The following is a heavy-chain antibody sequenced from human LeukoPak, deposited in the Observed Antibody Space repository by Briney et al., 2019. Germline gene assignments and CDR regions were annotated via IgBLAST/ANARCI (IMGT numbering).Heavy chain of an antibody. CDR1: GGSFSGYY. D-gene: IGHD3-16*02. J-gene: IGHJ3*02. CDR2: INHSGST. CDR3: AREGITFGGVIVRRAFDI. Sequence: SETLSLTCAVYGGSFSGYYWSWIRQPPGKGLEWIGEINHSGSTNYNPSLESRVTISVDTSKNQFSLKLSSVTAADTAVYYCAREGITFGGVIVRRAFDIWGQGTMVTVSS. V-gene: IGHV4-34*01.